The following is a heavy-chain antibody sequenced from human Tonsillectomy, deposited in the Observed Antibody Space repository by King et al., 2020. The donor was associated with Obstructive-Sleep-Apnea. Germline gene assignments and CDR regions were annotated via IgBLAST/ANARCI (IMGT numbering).Heavy chain of an antibody. J-gene: IGHJ4*02. CDR1: GFTFSSYA. CDR2: ISSSGGST. CDR3: ASPGSGPQY. D-gene: IGHD6-19*01. Sequence: VQLVESGGGLVQPGGSLRVSCAASGFTFSSYAMNWVRQAPGKGLEWVSGISSSGGSTYYADSVKGRFTISRDNSKDTLFLQMNTLGAEDTAVYYCASPGSGPQYWGQGTLVAVSS. V-gene: IGHV3-23*04.